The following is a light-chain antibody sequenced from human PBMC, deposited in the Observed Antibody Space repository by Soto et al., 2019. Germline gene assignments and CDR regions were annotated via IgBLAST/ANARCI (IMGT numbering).Light chain of an antibody. V-gene: IGKV1-33*01. CDR2: DAS. J-gene: IGKJ5*01. Sequence: IQMTQSPSSLSASVGDRVTITCQATQDIRKYLNWYQQKPGKAPKLLIYDASSLEKGVPSRFSGSGSGTDFTLTISSLQPEDFATYYCQQYDNLPLIFGQGTRLDMK. CDR3: QQYDNLPLI. CDR1: QDIRKY.